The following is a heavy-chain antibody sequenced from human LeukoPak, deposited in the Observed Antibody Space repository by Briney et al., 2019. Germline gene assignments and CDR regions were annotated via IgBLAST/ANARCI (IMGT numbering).Heavy chain of an antibody. J-gene: IGHJ5*02. Sequence: PGGSLRLSCAASGFTFSSYGMSWVRQAPGKGLEWVSAISGSGGSTYYADSVKGRFTISRDNSKNTLYLQMNSLRAEDTAVYYCARGPYSSSWYDWFDPWGQGTLVTVSS. CDR2: ISGSGGST. D-gene: IGHD6-13*01. CDR3: ARGPYSSSWYDWFDP. V-gene: IGHV3-23*01. CDR1: GFTFSSYG.